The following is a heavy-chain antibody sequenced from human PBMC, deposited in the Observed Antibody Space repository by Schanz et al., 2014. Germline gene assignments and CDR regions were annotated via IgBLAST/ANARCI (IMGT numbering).Heavy chain of an antibody. J-gene: IGHJ4*02. CDR1: GFIFSNFA. CDR3: VRDTDYHFDY. CDR2: TSNDGSFT. Sequence: VQLVESGGGLVQPGGSLRLSCAASGFIFSNFAMEWVRQAPGKGLVWVSRTSNDGSFTTFADSVKGRFTISRDNAKNTLYLQMNSLRAEDTAVYYCVRDTDYHFDYWGQGTLVTVSS. V-gene: IGHV3-74*01. D-gene: IGHD4-17*01.